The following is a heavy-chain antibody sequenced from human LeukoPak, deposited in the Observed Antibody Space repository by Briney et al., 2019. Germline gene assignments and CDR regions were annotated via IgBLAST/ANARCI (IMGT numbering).Heavy chain of an antibody. D-gene: IGHD2-21*02. CDR3: ASGIKHIMVVTTHDAFDI. Sequence: GGSLRLSCAASGFTFSSYAMHWVRQAPGKGLEWVAVISYDGSNKYYADSVKGRFTISRDNSKNTLYLQMNSLRAEDTAVYYCASGIKHIMVVTTHDAFDIWGQGTMVTVSS. J-gene: IGHJ3*02. CDR1: GFTFSSYA. V-gene: IGHV3-30*04. CDR2: ISYDGSNK.